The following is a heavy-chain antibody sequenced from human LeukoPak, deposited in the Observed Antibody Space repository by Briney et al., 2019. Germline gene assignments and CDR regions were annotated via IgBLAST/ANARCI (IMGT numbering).Heavy chain of an antibody. J-gene: IGHJ4*02. CDR2: IRYDGSNK. CDR3: AKSLTYYYDSSGYYLFDY. CDR1: GLTFSNYA. V-gene: IGHV3-30*02. Sequence: GGSLRLSCAASGLTFSNYAMHWVRQAPGKGLEWVAFIRYDGSNKYYPDSVKGRFTISRDNSKNTLYLQMNSLRVEDTAVYYCAKSLTYYYDSSGYYLFDYWGQGALVTVSS. D-gene: IGHD3-22*01.